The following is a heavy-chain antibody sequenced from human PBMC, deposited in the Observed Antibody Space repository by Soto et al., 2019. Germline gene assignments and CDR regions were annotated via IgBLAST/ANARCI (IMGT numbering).Heavy chain of an antibody. D-gene: IGHD5-18*01. CDR2: ISAYNGNT. J-gene: IGHJ4*02. V-gene: IGHV1-18*01. CDR3: ARESLDTAIVDFDY. Sequence: ASVKVSCKASGYTFTSYGISWVRQAPGQGLEWMGWISAYNGNTNYAQKLQGRVTMTTDTSTSTAYMELRSLRSDDTAVYYCARESLDTAIVDFDYWGQGTLVTVSS. CDR1: GYTFTSYG.